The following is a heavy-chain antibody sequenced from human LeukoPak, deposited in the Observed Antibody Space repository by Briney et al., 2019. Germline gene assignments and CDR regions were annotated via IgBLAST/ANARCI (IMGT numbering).Heavy chain of an antibody. J-gene: IGHJ6*03. Sequence: GGSLRLSCAASGFTFDDYAMHWVRQAPGKGLEWVSGISWNSGSIGYADSVKGRFTISRDNAKNSLYLQMNSLRAEDTALYYCARVLRYCSGGNCYSGGLGYMDVWGKGTTVTISS. D-gene: IGHD2-15*01. CDR2: ISWNSGSI. CDR3: ARVLRYCSGGNCYSGGLGYMDV. CDR1: GFTFDDYA. V-gene: IGHV3-9*01.